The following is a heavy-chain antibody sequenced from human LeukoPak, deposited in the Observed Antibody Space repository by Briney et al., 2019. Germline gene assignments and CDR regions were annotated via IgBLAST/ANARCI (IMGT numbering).Heavy chain of an antibody. CDR1: GFTFSSYA. CDR3: ARDQQLGGDY. Sequence: GRSLRLSCAASGFTFSSYAMHWVRQAPGKGLEWVAVISYDGSNKYYADSVEGRFTISRDNSKNTLYLQMNSLRAEDTAVYYCARDQQLGGDYWGQGTLVTVSS. J-gene: IGHJ4*02. V-gene: IGHV3-30*04. D-gene: IGHD6-6*01. CDR2: ISYDGSNK.